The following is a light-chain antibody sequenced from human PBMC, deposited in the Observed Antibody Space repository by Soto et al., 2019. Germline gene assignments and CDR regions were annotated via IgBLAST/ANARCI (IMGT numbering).Light chain of an antibody. Sequence: VWTPSTGTRSVSRRGRATLSGRVSQSGSSSYLAWYQQKPGQAPRLLIYGASSRATGIPDRFSGSGSGTDFTLTISRLEPEDFAVYYCQQYGNSPPWTFGQGTKVDIK. CDR1: QSGSSSY. CDR2: GAS. J-gene: IGKJ1*01. CDR3: QQYGNSPPWT. V-gene: IGKV3-20*01.